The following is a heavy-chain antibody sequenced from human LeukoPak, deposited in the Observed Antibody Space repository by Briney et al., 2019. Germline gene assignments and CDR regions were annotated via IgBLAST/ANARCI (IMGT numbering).Heavy chain of an antibody. Sequence: GGSLRLSCAASGFTFSSHSMSWVRQPPGEGLEWVAAISPSGDSTTYRDSVKGQFTISRDNSRNRLYLQMNTLTVEDTAIYYSVRRLLTGGVTDFFDFWGQGALVTVSS. D-gene: IGHD2-21*02. CDR1: GFTFSSHS. CDR2: ISPSGDST. CDR3: VRRLLTGGVTDFFDF. J-gene: IGHJ4*02. V-gene: IGHV3-23*01.